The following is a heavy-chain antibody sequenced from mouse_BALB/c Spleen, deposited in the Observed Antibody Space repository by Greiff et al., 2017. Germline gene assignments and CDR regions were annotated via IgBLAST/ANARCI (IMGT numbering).Heavy chain of an antibody. CDR3: AKRNYGSMGAMDY. Sequence: EVKLVESGPELVKPGASVKVSCKASGYALTSYNMYWVKQSHGKSLEWIGYIDPYNGGTSYNQKFKGKATLTVDKSSSTAYMHLNSLTSEDSAVYYCAKRNYGSMGAMDYWGQGTSVTVSS. J-gene: IGHJ4*01. CDR2: IDPYNGGT. D-gene: IGHD1-1*01. V-gene: IGHV1S135*01. CDR1: GYALTSYN.